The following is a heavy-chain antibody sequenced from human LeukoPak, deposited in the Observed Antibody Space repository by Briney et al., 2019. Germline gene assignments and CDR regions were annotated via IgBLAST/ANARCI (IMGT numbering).Heavy chain of an antibody. V-gene: IGHV3-7*01. CDR1: GFTFSTYW. D-gene: IGHD3-10*02. CDR3: ARELFGDFAFDI. Sequence: GGSLRLSCVASGFTFSTYWMSWVRQAPGKGLEWVANIKQDGSEKYYVDSVKGRFTIFRDNAKNSLYLQMNSLRAEDTAVYYCARELFGDFAFDIWGQGTMVTVSS. J-gene: IGHJ3*02. CDR2: IKQDGSEK.